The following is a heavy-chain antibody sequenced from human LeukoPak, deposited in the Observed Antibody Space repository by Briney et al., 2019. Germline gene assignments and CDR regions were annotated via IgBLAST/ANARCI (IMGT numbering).Heavy chain of an antibody. V-gene: IGHV4-31*03. D-gene: IGHD3-10*01. J-gene: IGHJ3*02. Sequence: ASETLSLTCTVSGGSISRGDNYWSWIRQYPGKGLECIGYIYYSGRTYYNPSLKRRVTISIDTSRSQFSLRLSSVTAADTAVYYCARDRSGSSSLNAFDIWGQGTMVTVSS. CDR3: ARDRSGSSSLNAFDI. CDR1: GGSISRGDNY. CDR2: IYYSGRT.